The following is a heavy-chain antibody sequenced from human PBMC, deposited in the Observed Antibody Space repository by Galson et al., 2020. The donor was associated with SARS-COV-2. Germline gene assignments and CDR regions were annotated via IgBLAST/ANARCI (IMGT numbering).Heavy chain of an antibody. J-gene: IGHJ4*02. CDR3: ASAATYGADDY. Sequence: GESLKISCAASGFTFSSYAMHWVRQAPGKGLEWVAGISYDGSNKYYADSVKGRFTISRDNSKNTLYLQMNSLRAEDTAVYYCASAATYGADDYWGQGTLVTVSS. CDR2: ISYDGSNK. V-gene: IGHV3-30-3*01. D-gene: IGHD4-17*01. CDR1: GFTFSSYA.